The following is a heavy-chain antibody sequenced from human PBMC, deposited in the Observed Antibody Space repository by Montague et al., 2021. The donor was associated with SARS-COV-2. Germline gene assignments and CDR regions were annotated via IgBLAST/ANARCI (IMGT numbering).Heavy chain of an antibody. V-gene: IGHV4-61*02. CDR3: ARLKRYFDSSGSPSAFDF. J-gene: IGHJ3*01. CDR2: IRTTGHT. CDR1: GASISTGIYY. Sequence: TLSLTCTVSGASISTGIYYWSWIRQPAGKGLEWIGRIRTTGHTDYNSSFESRVTISVVTSKNHFTLKLSSVTAAETAVYYCARLKRYFDSSGSPSAFDFWGQGTKVTVSS. D-gene: IGHD3-22*01.